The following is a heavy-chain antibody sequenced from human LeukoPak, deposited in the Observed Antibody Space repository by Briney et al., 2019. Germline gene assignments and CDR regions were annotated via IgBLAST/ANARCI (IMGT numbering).Heavy chain of an antibody. CDR1: GFTFSSYW. V-gene: IGHV3-7*01. D-gene: IGHD6-13*01. CDR2: IKQDGSEK. Sequence: PGGSLRLSCAASGFTFSSYWMSWVRQAPGKGLEWVANIKQDGSEKYYVDSVKGRFTISGDNAKNSLYLQMNSLRAEDTAVYYCARDSSSWAQTFDYWGQGTLVTVSS. J-gene: IGHJ4*02. CDR3: ARDSSSWAQTFDY.